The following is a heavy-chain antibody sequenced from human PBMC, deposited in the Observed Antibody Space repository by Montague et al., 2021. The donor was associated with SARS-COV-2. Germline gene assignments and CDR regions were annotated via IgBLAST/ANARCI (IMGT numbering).Heavy chain of an antibody. Sequence: SETLSLTCNVSSASVYGHYLSWIRQPPGKGLECIAYIFYTGATYYNPSLGSRVSFSVDTSKNQVALKVKSVTAADSAFYYYATLGVLAGIPFDFWGPGTFVIVSS. CDR3: ATLGVLAGIPFDF. V-gene: IGHV4-59*02. CDR1: SASVYGHY. CDR2: IFYTGAT. J-gene: IGHJ4*02. D-gene: IGHD2-8*02.